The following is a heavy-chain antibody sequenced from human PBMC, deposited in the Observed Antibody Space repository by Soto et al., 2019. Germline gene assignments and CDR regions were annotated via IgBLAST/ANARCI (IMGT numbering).Heavy chain of an antibody. CDR3: ARVVPGAEAWFGP. D-gene: IGHD2-2*01. CDR1: GYTFSNYG. J-gene: IGHJ5*02. V-gene: IGHV1-18*01. CDR2: ISLYSDGT. Sequence: LKVSSKPSGYTFSNYGITWVRQAPGQPLEWLGWISLYSDGTNYAQKFQGRVSMTTDTSTTTAYMELRSLRSDDTAVYYCARVVPGAEAWFGPWGQGTLVTVSS.